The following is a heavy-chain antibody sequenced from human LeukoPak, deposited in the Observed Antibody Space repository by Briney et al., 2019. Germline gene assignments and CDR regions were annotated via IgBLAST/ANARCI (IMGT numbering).Heavy chain of an antibody. CDR1: GGALSSYH. D-gene: IGHD3-22*01. CDR2: ISYRGNT. J-gene: IGHJ3*02. Sequence: SETLSLTCTVSGGALSSYHWSWIRQSPGRGLEWLGHISYRGNTDYNPALKSRVTISVDMFYNQFSLKLSSVTAADTAVYYCAGTYYFDSSGHYFGGNGFDIWGRGTMVTVSS. CDR3: AGTYYFDSSGHYFGGNGFDI. V-gene: IGHV4-59*12.